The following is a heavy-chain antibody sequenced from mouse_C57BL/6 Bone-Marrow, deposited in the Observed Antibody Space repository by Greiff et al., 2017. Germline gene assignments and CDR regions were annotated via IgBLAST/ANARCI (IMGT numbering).Heavy chain of an antibody. J-gene: IGHJ1*03. D-gene: IGHD1-1*01. V-gene: IGHV1-69*01. CDR3: AVAHWYFDV. CDR2: IDPSDSYT. Sequence: SCKASGYTFTRYWMHWVKQRPGHGLEWIGEIDPSDSYTNYNQKFKGKSTLTVDKSSSTAYMQLSSLTSEDSAVYYCAVAHWYFDVWGTGTTVTVSS. CDR1: GYTFTRYW.